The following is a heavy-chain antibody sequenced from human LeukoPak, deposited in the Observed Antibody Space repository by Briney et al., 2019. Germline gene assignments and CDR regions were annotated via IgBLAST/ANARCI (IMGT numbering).Heavy chain of an antibody. CDR1: GYTFTSYG. CDR3: AGMTAHGPDWFNP. D-gene: IGHD2-8*01. V-gene: IGHV1-18*01. J-gene: IGHJ5*02. Sequence: ASVKVSCKASGYTFTSYGISWVRQAPGQGLEWMGWISAYNGNTNYAQTLQGRVTMTTDTSTSTAYLELRSLRSDGTAMDYYAGMTAHGPDWFNPWGQGTLVSVYS. CDR2: ISAYNGNT.